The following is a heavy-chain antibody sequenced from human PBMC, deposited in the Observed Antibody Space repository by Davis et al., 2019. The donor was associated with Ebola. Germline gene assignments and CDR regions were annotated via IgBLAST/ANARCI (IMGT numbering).Heavy chain of an antibody. J-gene: IGHJ4*02. V-gene: IGHV5-51*01. CDR1: GYSFTSHW. Sequence: GESLKISCKGSGYSFTSHWIVWVRQMPGKGLECMGIIFPGDSDTRYSPSFQGQVTISADKSISTAYLQWSSLKASDTAMYYCARFLEWKADYWGQGTLVTVSS. D-gene: IGHD3-3*01. CDR3: ARFLEWKADY. CDR2: IFPGDSDT.